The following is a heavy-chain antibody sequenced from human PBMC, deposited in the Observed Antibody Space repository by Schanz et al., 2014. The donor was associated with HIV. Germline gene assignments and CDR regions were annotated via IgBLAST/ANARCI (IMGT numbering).Heavy chain of an antibody. J-gene: IGHJ4*02. CDR2: IIPVFGTA. CDR3: ARGAAEMATMTPWRY. Sequence: QEQLVQSGAAVRKPGSSVTVSCKTSGGTFNNYALNWVRQAPGQGLEWMGGIIPVFGTANYPQKFQGRVTINADQSTTTVYMYLSSLRSDDTAVYYCARGAAEMATMTPWRYWGQGTLVTVSS. V-gene: IGHV1-69*01. D-gene: IGHD5-12*01. CDR1: GGTFNNYA.